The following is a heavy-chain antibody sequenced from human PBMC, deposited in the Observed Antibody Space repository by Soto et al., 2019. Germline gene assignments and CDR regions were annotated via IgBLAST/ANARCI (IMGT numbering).Heavy chain of an antibody. CDR1: GGSISSSSYY. J-gene: IGHJ3*02. V-gene: IGHV4-39*01. D-gene: IGHD2-2*01. Sequence: TSETLSLTCTVSGGSISSSSYYWGWIRQPPGKGLEWIGSIYYSGSTYYNPSLKSRVTISVDTSKNQFSLKLSSVTAADTAVYYCATSGNGVVPAAEAFDIWGQGTMVTVSS. CDR3: ATSGNGVVPAAEAFDI. CDR2: IYYSGST.